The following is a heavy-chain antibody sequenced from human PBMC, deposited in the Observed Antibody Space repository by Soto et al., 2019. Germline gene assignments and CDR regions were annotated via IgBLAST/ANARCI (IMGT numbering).Heavy chain of an antibody. CDR1: GFTVSSNY. J-gene: IGHJ5*02. Sequence: GGSLRLSCAASGFTVSSNYMSWVLQAPWKGLEWVSVIYSGGSTYYADSVKGRLAISRDSSRNTLYLQMRSLRSEATAVYYCATAHGDLVVVPAATAVVVNWVDPWGEGTLVTVSS. CDR3: ATAHGDLVVVPAATAVVVNWVDP. V-gene: IGHV3-53*05. CDR2: IYSGGST. D-gene: IGHD2-2*01.